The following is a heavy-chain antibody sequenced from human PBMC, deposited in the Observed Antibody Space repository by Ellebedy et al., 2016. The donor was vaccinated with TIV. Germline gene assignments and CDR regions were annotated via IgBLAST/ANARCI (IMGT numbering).Heavy chain of an antibody. V-gene: IGHV4-39*01. CDR2: IYYSGST. D-gene: IGHD3-10*01. J-gene: IGHJ4*02. CDR3: ARHRARRNITMVRGVPYFDY. CDR1: GGSISSSSYY. Sequence: MPSETLSLTCTVSGGSISSSSYYWGWIRQPPGKGLEWIGSIYYSGSTYYNPSLKSRVTISVDTSKNQFSLKLSSVTAADTAVYYCARHRARRNITMVRGVPYFDYWGQGTLVTVSS.